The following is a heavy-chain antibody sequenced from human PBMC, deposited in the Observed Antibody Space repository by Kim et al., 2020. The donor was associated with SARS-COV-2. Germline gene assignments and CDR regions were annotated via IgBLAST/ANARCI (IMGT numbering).Heavy chain of an antibody. Sequence: GGSLRLSCAASGFTFSSYDMHWVRQATGKGLEWVSAIGTAGDTYYPGSVKGRFTISRENAKNSLYLQMNSLRAGDTAVYYCARGPRYDYVWGSYRYATPFFDYWGQGTLVTVSS. D-gene: IGHD3-16*02. CDR3: ARGPRYDYVWGSYRYATPFFDY. CDR2: IGTAGDT. V-gene: IGHV3-13*01. J-gene: IGHJ4*02. CDR1: GFTFSSYD.